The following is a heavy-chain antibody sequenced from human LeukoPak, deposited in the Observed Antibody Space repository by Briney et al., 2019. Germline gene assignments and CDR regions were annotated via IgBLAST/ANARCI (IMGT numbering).Heavy chain of an antibody. Sequence: ASVKVSCKASGYTFTGYYMHWVRQAPGQGLEWMGWINPNSGGTNYAQKFQGRVTMTRDTSISTAYMELSRLRSDDTAVYYCASESRYYDSSGPTSHWGQGTLVTVSS. V-gene: IGHV1-2*02. CDR1: GYTFTGYY. D-gene: IGHD3-22*01. CDR2: INPNSGGT. J-gene: IGHJ4*02. CDR3: ASESRYYDSSGPTSH.